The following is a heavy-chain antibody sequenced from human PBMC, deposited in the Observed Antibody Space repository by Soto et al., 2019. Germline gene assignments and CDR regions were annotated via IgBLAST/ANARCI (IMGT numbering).Heavy chain of an antibody. Sequence: PGGSLRLSCAASGFTFSSYGMHWVRQAPGKGLEWVAVIWYDGSNKYYADSVKGRFTISRDNSKNTLYLQMNSLRAEDTAVYYCARDPGYGTENYYFDYWGQGTLVTVYS. J-gene: IGHJ4*02. CDR2: IWYDGSNK. V-gene: IGHV3-33*01. D-gene: IGHD5-18*01. CDR1: GFTFSSYG. CDR3: ARDPGYGTENYYFDY.